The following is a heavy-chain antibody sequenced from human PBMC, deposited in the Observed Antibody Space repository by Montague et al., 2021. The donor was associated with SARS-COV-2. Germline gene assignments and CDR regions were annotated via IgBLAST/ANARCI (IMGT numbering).Heavy chain of an antibody. CDR2: INHYGST. V-gene: IGHV4-34*01. CDR3: ARGLPVTTLFYYFGMDV. J-gene: IGHJ6*02. CDR1: GGSFSGNY. D-gene: IGHD4-11*01. Sequence: SETLSLTCAVYGGSFSGNYWSWIRQPPGKGLEWIGEINHYGSTNYNPSLKSRVTMSVDTSKNQFSLKLSSATAADTAVYYCARGLPVTTLFYYFGMDVWGQGTTVTVSS.